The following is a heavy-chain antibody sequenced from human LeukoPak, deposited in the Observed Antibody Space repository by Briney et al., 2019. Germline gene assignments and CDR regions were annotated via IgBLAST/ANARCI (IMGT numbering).Heavy chain of an antibody. CDR1: GSTFSDYY. CDR3: AKVIGFVVVTGSYFDY. J-gene: IGHJ4*02. CDR2: ISSSGSTI. V-gene: IGHV3-11*01. Sequence: GGSLRLPRAACGSTFSDYYMIWIRQAPGKGLEWVSYISSSGSTIYYADSVKGRFTISRDNAKNSLYLQMNSLRAEDTAVYYCAKVIGFVVVTGSYFDYWGQGTLVTVSS. D-gene: IGHD2-21*02.